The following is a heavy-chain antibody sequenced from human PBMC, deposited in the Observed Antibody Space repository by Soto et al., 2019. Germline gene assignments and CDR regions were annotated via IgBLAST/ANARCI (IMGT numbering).Heavy chain of an antibody. Sequence: SVKVSCKASGGSFSNFGISWVRQAPGQGLEWMGGIVPVFGRPNYAQRFRGRLTITADESTSTGYMELISLRSDDTAVYYCAREESGYKFWGQGTQVTVAS. CDR1: GGSFSNFG. J-gene: IGHJ4*02. V-gene: IGHV1-69*13. CDR2: IVPVFGRP. D-gene: IGHD5-12*01. CDR3: AREESGYKF.